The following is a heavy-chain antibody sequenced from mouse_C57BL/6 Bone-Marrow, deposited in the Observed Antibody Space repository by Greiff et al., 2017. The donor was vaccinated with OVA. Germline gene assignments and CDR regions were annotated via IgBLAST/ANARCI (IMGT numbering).Heavy chain of an antibody. CDR1: GFSLNSYG. J-gene: IGHJ1*03. D-gene: IGHD1-1*01. Sequence: VQLQESGPGLVQPSQSLSFTCTVSGFSLNSYGVHWVRQSPGKGLEWLGVIWSGGSTDYNAAFISRLSTSKDNSKSQVFFKMNSLQADDTAIYYCARDEGVYYGSRHWYFDVWGTGTTVTVSS. CDR2: IWSGGST. CDR3: ARDEGVYYGSRHWYFDV. V-gene: IGHV2-2*01.